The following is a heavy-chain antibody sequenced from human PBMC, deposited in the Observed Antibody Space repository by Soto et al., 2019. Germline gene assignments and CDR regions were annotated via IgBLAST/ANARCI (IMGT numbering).Heavy chain of an antibody. CDR3: AKDQIRFQQLVPPPSDC. CDR2: ISYDGSNK. CDR1: GFTFSSYG. V-gene: IGHV3-30*18. J-gene: IGHJ4*02. Sequence: PGGSLRLSCAASGFTFSSYGMHWVRQAPGKGLEWVAVISYDGSNKYYADSVKGRFTISRDNSKNTLYLQMNSLRAEDTAVYYCAKDQIRFQQLVPPPSDCWGQGTLVTVSS. D-gene: IGHD6-13*01.